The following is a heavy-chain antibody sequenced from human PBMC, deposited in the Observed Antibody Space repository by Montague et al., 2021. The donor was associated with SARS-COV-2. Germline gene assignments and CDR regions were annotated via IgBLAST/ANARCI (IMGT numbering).Heavy chain of an antibody. J-gene: IGHJ2*01. CDR1: GFTFGTYA. Sequence: SLRLSYAASGFTFGTYAMTWVRQLPGKGLEWVSSMPGSASSSYYGDSMKGRFTISRDNSKNTLYLQMNNLRGEDTALYFCARNKGASAVTYFWYFDLWGQGTPVTVSS. V-gene: IGHV3-23*05. D-gene: IGHD4-17*01. CDR2: MPGSASSS. CDR3: ARNKGASAVTYFWYFDL.